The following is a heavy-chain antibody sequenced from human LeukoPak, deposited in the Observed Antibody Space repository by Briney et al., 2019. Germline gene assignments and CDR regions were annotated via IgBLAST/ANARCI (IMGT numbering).Heavy chain of an antibody. CDR2: IIPIFGTA. Sequence: ASVKVSCKASGGTFSSYAISWVRQAPGQGLEWMGGIIPIFGTANYAQKFQGRVTITADESKSTAYMELSSLRSEDTAVYYCAGYCSSTSCYASLYWGQGTLVTVSS. CDR1: GGTFSSYA. V-gene: IGHV1-69*13. CDR3: AGYCSSTSCYASLY. D-gene: IGHD2-2*01. J-gene: IGHJ4*02.